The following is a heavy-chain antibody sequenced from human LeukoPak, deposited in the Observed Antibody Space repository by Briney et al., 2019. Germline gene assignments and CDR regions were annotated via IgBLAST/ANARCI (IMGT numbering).Heavy chain of an antibody. D-gene: IGHD3-10*01. CDR3: ARAAVGLLWFGELLSNGMDV. V-gene: IGHV3-11*06. Sequence: PGGSLRLSCAASGFTFSDYYMSWIRQAPGKGLEWVSSISSSSSYIYYADSVKGRFTISRDNAKNSLYLQMNSLRAEDTAVYYCARAAVGLLWFGELLSNGMDVWGQGTTVTVSS. J-gene: IGHJ6*02. CDR1: GFTFSDYY. CDR2: ISSSSSYI.